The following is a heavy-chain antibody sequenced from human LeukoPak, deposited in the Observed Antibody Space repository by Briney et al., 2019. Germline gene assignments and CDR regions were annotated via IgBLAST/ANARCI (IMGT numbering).Heavy chain of an antibody. CDR3: AGTILTGYYSTLDY. J-gene: IGHJ4*02. V-gene: IGHV4-59*01. D-gene: IGHD3-9*01. CDR1: GGSISSYY. Sequence: SETLSLTCTVSGGSISSYYRSWIRQPPGKGLEWIGYIYYSGSTNYNPSLKSRVTISVDTSKNQFSLKLSSVTAADTAVYYCAGTILTGYYSTLDYWGQGTLVTVSS. CDR2: IYYSGST.